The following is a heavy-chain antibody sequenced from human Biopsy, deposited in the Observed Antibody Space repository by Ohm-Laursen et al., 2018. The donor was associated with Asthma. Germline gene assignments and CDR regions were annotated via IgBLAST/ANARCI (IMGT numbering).Heavy chain of an antibody. CDR1: GFAVSRDH. D-gene: IGHD3-22*01. J-gene: IGHJ4*02. Sequence: SLRLSCAAPGFAVSRDHMFWVRQAPGKGLEWGSVIYSGGTSHTADSVRGRFTISRDYSKNTLYLQMHSLRAEDTAVYYCARGDSSNWSHYYFDYWGQGTLVTVSS. CDR2: IYSGGTS. CDR3: ARGDSSNWSHYYFDY. V-gene: IGHV3-53*01.